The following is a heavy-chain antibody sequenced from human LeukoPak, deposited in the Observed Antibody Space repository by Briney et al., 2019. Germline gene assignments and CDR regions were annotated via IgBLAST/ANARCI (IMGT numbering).Heavy chain of an antibody. D-gene: IGHD2-2*01. V-gene: IGHV3-23*01. J-gene: IGHJ4*02. Sequence: GGSLRLSCAASGFTFSSYAMSWVRQAPGKGLEWVSAISGSGGSTYYADSVKGRFTISRDNSKNTLYLQMNSLRAEDTAVYYCAKVGGGYCSSASCSFDYWGQGTLVTVSS. CDR2: ISGSGGST. CDR1: GFTFSSYA. CDR3: AKVGGGYCSSASCSFDY.